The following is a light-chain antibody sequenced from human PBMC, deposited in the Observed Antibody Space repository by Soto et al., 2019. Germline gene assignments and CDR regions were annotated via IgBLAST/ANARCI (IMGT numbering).Light chain of an antibody. V-gene: IGKV3-15*01. CDR3: QQYNNWPPT. Sequence: EIVMTQSPATLSVSPGERATLSCRASQSVSSNLAWYQQKPGQAPRLLINGASTRATGIPARFGGSGSGTEFTLTISSLQSEDFAVYYCQQYNNWPPTFGQGTKVEIK. J-gene: IGKJ1*01. CDR1: QSVSSN. CDR2: GAS.